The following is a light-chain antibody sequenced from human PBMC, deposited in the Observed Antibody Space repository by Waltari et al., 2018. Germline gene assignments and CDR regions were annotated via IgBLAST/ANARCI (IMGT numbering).Light chain of an antibody. CDR1: SGHSSNV. V-gene: IGLV4-69*01. CDR3: QTGGHGTWV. CDR2: VNSDGSH. J-gene: IGLJ3*02. Sequence: QLVLTQSPSASASLGASVKLTCTLSSGHSSNVIAWHQQQPEKGPRYLMKVNSDGSHSKGDEIPDRFSGSSSGAERHLTLSSLQSEDEADYYCQTGGHGTWVFGGGTKLTVL.